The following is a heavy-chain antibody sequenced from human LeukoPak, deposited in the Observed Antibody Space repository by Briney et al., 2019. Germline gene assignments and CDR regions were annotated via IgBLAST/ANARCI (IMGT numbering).Heavy chain of an antibody. D-gene: IGHD2-8*01. J-gene: IGHJ4*02. CDR2: LDPNSGGT. CDR3: ARGNEYAGDC. V-gene: IGHV1-2*06. Sequence: ASVKVSCKASGYTFADYPVHWVRQAPEQGLEWMGRLDPNSGGTNYPQKFQGRVTMTRDTSITTAYMELRSLRSDDTAVYYCARGNEYAGDCWGQGTLVTVSS. CDR1: GYTFADYP.